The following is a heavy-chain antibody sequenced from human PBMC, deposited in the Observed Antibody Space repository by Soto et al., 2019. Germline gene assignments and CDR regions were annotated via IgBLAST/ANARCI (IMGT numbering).Heavy chain of an antibody. CDR3: AKGASTTVFAFNDY. Sequence: EVQLVESGGGLVQPGRSLRLSCAASGFTFDDYAMHWVRQGPGKGLEWVSSISWNSGNLGYADSVKGRFTISRDNAKNSLYLQMNSLRGEDTALYYCAKGASTTVFAFNDYWCQGTLVTVSS. D-gene: IGHD4-17*01. J-gene: IGHJ4*02. V-gene: IGHV3-9*01. CDR1: GFTFDDYA. CDR2: ISWNSGNL.